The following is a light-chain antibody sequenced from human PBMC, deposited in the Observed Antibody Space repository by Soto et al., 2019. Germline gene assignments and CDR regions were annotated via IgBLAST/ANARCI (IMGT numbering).Light chain of an antibody. V-gene: IGKV3-11*01. Sequence: EIVLTQSPATLSLSPGERATLSCRASQSVSSYLAWYQQKPGQAPRLLIYDASNRATGIPARFSGSGSGTDFTLTIRSLEPEDFAVYYCQQRSNLPTFSGGTKVELK. J-gene: IGKJ4*01. CDR3: QQRSNLPT. CDR1: QSVSSY. CDR2: DAS.